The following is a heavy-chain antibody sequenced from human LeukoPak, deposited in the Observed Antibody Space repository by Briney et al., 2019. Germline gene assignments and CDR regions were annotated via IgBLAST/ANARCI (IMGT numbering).Heavy chain of an antibody. D-gene: IGHD1-1*01. CDR2: IWYDGSNK. CDR1: GFTFSNYG. V-gene: IGHV3-33*01. Sequence: GRSLRLSCAASGFTFSNYGMHWVRQAPGKGLEWVALIWYDGSNKYYADSVKGRFTISRDNSKNTLYLQMNSLRAEDTAVYYCARGVQLWRTAYWGQRTLVTVSS. J-gene: IGHJ4*02. CDR3: ARGVQLWRTAY.